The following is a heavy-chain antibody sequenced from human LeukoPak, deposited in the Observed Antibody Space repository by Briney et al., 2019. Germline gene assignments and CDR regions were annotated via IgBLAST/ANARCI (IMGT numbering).Heavy chain of an antibody. V-gene: IGHV3-11*04. D-gene: IGHD3-3*01. CDR1: GFTFSDYY. J-gene: IGHJ4*02. CDR2: ISSSGSTI. CDR3: ARDYYDFWSLSDY. Sequence: PGGSLRLSCAASGFTFSDYYMSWIRQAPGKGLEWVSYISSSGSTIYYADSVKGRFTISRDNAKNSLYLQMNSLRAEDTAVYYCARDYYDFWSLSDYWGQGTLVTVSS.